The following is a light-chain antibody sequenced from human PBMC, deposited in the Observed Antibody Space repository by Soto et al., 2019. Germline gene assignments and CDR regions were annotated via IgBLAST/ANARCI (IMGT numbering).Light chain of an antibody. CDR3: CSYAGTYTHWV. V-gene: IGLV2-11*01. CDR2: DVT. J-gene: IGLJ3*02. Sequence: QSALTQPRSVSGSPGQSVTISCTGTSSDVGGYNYVSWYQHHPGKAPKLMIYDVTKRPSGVPDRFSGSRSGNTASLTISGLQAEDEADYYCCSYAGTYTHWVFGGGTKVTVL. CDR1: SSDVGGYNY.